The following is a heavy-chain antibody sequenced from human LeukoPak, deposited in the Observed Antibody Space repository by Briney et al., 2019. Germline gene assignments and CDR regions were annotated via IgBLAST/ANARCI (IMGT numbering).Heavy chain of an antibody. CDR2: INPSGGST. V-gene: IGHV1-46*01. D-gene: IGHD2-2*01. Sequence: GSSVKVSCKASGGTFSSYAISWVRQAPGQGLEWMGIINPSGGSTSYAQKFQGRVTMTRDTSTSTVYMELSSLRSEDTAVYYCARDLVVVVPAAMPVGWFDPWGQGTLVTVSS. J-gene: IGHJ5*02. CDR3: ARDLVVVVPAAMPVGWFDP. CDR1: GGTFSSYA.